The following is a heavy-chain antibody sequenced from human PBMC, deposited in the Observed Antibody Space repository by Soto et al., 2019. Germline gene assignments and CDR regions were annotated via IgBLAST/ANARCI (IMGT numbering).Heavy chain of an antibody. J-gene: IGHJ2*01. CDR3: ASHRGLKIPTFMNFHV. CDR1: GFTFSDYA. Sequence: QVQLVESGGDVVQPGRSLRLSCAASGFTFSDYAMHWVRQASGKGLEWVAVISHDGSNNYDADSVKGRFTISRDNSKNTLYMQMNSLIPEHTAVYYFASHRGLKIPTFMNFHVWGRGTLVTVPS. D-gene: IGHD3-16*01. CDR2: ISHDGSNN. V-gene: IGHV3-30*04.